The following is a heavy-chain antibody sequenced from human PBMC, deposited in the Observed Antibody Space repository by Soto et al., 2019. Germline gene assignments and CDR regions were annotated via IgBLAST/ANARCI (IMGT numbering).Heavy chain of an antibody. V-gene: IGHV1-69*13. J-gene: IGHJ6*02. CDR1: GGTFSSYA. D-gene: IGHD6-19*01. CDR3: ARGLEQWLVLGYYYYYGMDV. CDR2: IIPIFGTA. Sequence: GASVKVSCKASGGTFSSYAISWVRQAPGQGLEWMGGIIPIFGTANYAQKFQGRVTITADESTSTAYMELSSLRSEDTAVYYCARGLEQWLVLGYYYYYGMDVWGQGTTVTSP.